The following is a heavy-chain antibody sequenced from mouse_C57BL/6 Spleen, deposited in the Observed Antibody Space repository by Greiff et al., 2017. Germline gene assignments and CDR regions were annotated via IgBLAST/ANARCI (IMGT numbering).Heavy chain of an antibody. CDR3: AREGDYYGSSYYYAMDY. Sequence: VQLQQSGPELVKPGASVKIPCKASGYTFTDYNMDWVKQSPGQSLEWIGDINPNTGGTFYNQKFTGKATLTVDKSSSTAYMELRSLTSEDTAVYYCAREGDYYGSSYYYAMDYWGQGTSVTVSS. V-gene: IGHV1-18*01. D-gene: IGHD1-1*01. CDR1: GYTFTDYN. J-gene: IGHJ4*01. CDR2: INPNTGGT.